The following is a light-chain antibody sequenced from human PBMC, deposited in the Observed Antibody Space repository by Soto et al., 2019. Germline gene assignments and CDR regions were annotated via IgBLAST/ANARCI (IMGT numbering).Light chain of an antibody. V-gene: IGKV3-15*01. Sequence: EIVMTQSPATLSLTPGERATLSCRASQSVRSYLAWYQQKPGQAPRLLIYGAYTRATDIPARFSGTGSGTEFTLTISSLQSEDFAIYYCQQYSNWPAITFGQGTRLEIK. J-gene: IGKJ5*01. CDR2: GAY. CDR1: QSVRSY. CDR3: QQYSNWPAIT.